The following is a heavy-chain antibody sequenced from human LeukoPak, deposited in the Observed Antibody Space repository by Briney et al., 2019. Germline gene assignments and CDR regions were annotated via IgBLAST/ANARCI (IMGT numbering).Heavy chain of an antibody. CDR1: GFTFDHYG. CDR2: IHWNGGTT. Sequence: PGGSLRLSCAASGFTFDHYGMAWVRQAPGKGLEWVSYIHWNGGTTGYADSVKGRFTISRDNAKNSLYLQMDSLRAEDTALYYCARIRSGSYNGWFDPWGQGTLVTVSS. D-gene: IGHD3-10*01. J-gene: IGHJ5*02. CDR3: ARIRSGSYNGWFDP. V-gene: IGHV3-20*04.